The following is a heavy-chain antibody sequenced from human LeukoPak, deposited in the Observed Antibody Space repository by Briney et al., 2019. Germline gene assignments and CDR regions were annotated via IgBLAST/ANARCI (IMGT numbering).Heavy chain of an antibody. CDR2: IHYSGYT. D-gene: IGHD1-1*01. V-gene: IGHV4-39*01. CDR1: GGSMSSSPYY. Sequence: RSSETLSLTCSVSGGSMSSSPYYWGWIRQPPGKGLEWIGSIHYSGYTYYNPSLKSRVTISVDTSRNQFSLSLSVVAAADTAVYYCAKLSSNWYFDSWGRGTLVTVSS. J-gene: IGHJ4*02. CDR3: AKLSSNWYFDS.